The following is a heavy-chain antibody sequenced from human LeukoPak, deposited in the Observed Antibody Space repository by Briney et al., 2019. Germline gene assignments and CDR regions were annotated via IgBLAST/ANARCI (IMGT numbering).Heavy chain of an antibody. V-gene: IGHV4-4*07. CDR2: ISASGST. CDR3: AREITVTRPFDY. CDR1: NGSISIYY. J-gene: IGHJ4*02. D-gene: IGHD4-17*01. Sequence: SETLSLTCTVSNGSISIYYWSWVRQPAGKGLEWIGRISASGSTNCNPSLKSRVTMSVDTSKNQFSLELSSVTAADTAVYYCAREITVTRPFDYWGQGTLVTVSS.